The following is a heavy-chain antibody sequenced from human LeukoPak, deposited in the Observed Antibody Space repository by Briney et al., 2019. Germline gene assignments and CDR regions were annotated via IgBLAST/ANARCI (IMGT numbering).Heavy chain of an antibody. J-gene: IGHJ3*02. Sequence: GGSLRLSCAASGFTFSSYSMNWVRQAPGKGLEWVSSISSSSSYIYYADSVKGRFTISRDNAKNSLYLQMNSLRAEDTAVYYCAKGLREEWGDAFDRWGQGTMVTVSS. CDR3: AKGLREEWGDAFDR. CDR2: ISSSSSYI. D-gene: IGHD3-16*01. CDR1: GFTFSSYS. V-gene: IGHV3-21*01.